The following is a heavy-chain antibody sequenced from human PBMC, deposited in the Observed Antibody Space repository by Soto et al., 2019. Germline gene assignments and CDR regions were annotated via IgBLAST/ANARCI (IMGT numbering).Heavy chain of an antibody. V-gene: IGHV4-39*02. CDR2: VYYDGST. D-gene: IGHD2-15*01. Sequence: SETLSLTCTVSGGSINSNNYYWAWIRQPPGKGLAWLASVYYDGSTYYNPSLKSRVSISVDTSKNHFSLKLSSVTAADTAVYYCAKVVVAATRHTDFDSWGQGTLVTVS. J-gene: IGHJ4*02. CDR3: AKVVVAATRHTDFDS. CDR1: GGSINSNNYY.